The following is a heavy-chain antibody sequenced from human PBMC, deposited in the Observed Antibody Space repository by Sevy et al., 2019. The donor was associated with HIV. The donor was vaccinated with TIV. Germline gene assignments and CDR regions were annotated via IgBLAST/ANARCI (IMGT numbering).Heavy chain of an antibody. V-gene: IGHV4-39*01. Sequence: SETLSLTCTVSDVSISSGTNYWGWIRQPPGKGLEWIGSIYYSGTTYYNPSLKSRVTMSADTSMNQFSRKLSSVTVEETAVYYCARQRGVWYEYDASDVWGQGTMVTVSS. J-gene: IGHJ3*01. CDR1: DVSISSGTNY. CDR2: IYYSGTT. CDR3: ARQRGVWYEYDASDV. D-gene: IGHD6-19*01.